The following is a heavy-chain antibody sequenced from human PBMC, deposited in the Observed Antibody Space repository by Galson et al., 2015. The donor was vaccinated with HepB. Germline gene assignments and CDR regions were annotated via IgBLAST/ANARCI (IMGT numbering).Heavy chain of an antibody. CDR1: GGSISDIGHY. V-gene: IGHV4-39*02. J-gene: IGHJ2*01. D-gene: IGHD2-15*01. Sequence: LSLTCTVSGGSISDIGHYWGWIRQPPGKGLEYIGTIFYTGSTSYNPSLKSRVTISVDTSKNHFSLKLTSVTAADTAVYFCARRGGNFDLWGRGTLVTVSS. CDR2: IFYTGST. CDR3: ARRGGNFDL.